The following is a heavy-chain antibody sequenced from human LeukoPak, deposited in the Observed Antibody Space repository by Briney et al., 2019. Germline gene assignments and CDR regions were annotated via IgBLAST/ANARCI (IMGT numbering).Heavy chain of an antibody. V-gene: IGHV4-59*01. CDR2: IYYSGST. CDR3: ARERGCSSTSCYPGFDY. CDR1: GVSISSYY. D-gene: IGHD2-2*01. Sequence: KPSETLSLTCTVSGVSISSYYWSWIRQPPGKGLEWIGYIYYSGSTNYNPSLKSRVTISVDTSKNQFSLKLSSVTAADTAVYYCARERGCSSTSCYPGFDYWGQGTLVTVSS. J-gene: IGHJ4*02.